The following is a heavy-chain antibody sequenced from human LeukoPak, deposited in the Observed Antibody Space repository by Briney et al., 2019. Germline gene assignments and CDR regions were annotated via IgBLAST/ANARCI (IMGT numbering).Heavy chain of an antibody. Sequence: ASVKVSCKASGYTFTSYGISWVRQAPGQGLEWMGWISAYNGNTNYAQKLQGRVTMTTDTSTSTAYMELRSPRSDDTAVYYCARGPEGPGYYDSGGYLRGSGFDYWGQGTLVTVSS. CDR2: ISAYNGNT. CDR3: ARGPEGPGYYDSGGYLRGSGFDY. J-gene: IGHJ4*02. CDR1: GYTFTSYG. V-gene: IGHV1-18*01. D-gene: IGHD3-22*01.